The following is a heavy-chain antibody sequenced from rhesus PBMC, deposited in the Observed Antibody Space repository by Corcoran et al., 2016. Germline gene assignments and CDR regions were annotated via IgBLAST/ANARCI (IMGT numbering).Heavy chain of an antibody. D-gene: IGHD3-3*01. J-gene: IGHJ4*01. Sequence: QVTLKESGPALVHPTQTLPLTCPFSGFSLPTSGMGVGWIRQPPGKALEWLALIYWDEDKRDSTALKSRLTISKDKSKTQVVLTMTNMDPVDTATYYCAQTGPIIQSWGQGVLVTVSS. CDR2: IYWDEDK. V-gene: IGHV2-152*01. CDR1: GFSLPTSGMG. CDR3: AQTGPIIQS.